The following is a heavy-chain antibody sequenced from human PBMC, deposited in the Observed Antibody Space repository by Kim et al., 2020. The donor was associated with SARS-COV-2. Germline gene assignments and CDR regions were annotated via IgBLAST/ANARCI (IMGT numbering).Heavy chain of an antibody. D-gene: IGHD1-26*01. J-gene: IGHJ4*02. Sequence: GLSAYSVGSVKGRFTTSRDNSKYALYLQMNSLKAADTAVYYCASGASLKYWGQGTLVAGSS. V-gene: IGHV3-23*01. CDR2: GLSA. CDR3: ASGASLKY.